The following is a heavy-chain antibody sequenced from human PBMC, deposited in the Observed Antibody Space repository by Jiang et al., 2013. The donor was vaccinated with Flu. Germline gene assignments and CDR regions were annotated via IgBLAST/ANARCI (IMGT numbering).Heavy chain of an antibody. V-gene: IGHV3-9*01. D-gene: IGHD3-3*01. J-gene: IGHJ4*02. CDR1: GFTFDDFA. CDR3: AKEKISWSGYFKVSFDW. CDR2: ISWNSRDI. Sequence: QLLESGGGLVQPGRSLRLSCAASGFTFDDFAIHWVRQAPGKGLEWVSGISWNSRDIGYADSVKGRFTISRGNAKNSLFLQMNSLSTEDTALYYCAKEKISWSGYFKVSFDWWGQGTLVTVSS.